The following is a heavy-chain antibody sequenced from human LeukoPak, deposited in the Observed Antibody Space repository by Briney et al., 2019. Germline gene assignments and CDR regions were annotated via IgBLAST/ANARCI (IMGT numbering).Heavy chain of an antibody. D-gene: IGHD6-19*01. CDR2: ISGSGGST. CDR1: GFTFSSYA. J-gene: IGHJ5*02. V-gene: IGHV3-23*01. Sequence: GGSLRLSCAASGFTFSSYAMSWVRQAPGKGLEWDSAISGSGGSTYYADSVKGRFTISRDNSKNTLYLQMNSLRAEDTAVYYCAKVPSSGWSWYWFDPWGQGTLVTVSS. CDR3: AKVPSSGWSWYWFDP.